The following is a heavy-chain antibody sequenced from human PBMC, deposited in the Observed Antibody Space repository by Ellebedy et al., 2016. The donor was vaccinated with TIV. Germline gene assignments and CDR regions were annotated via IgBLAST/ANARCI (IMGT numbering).Heavy chain of an antibody. CDR1: GFTFSSYA. Sequence: SLKISCAASGFTFSSYAMSWVRQAPGKGLEWVSAISWNSGSTGYADSVKGRFTISRDNAKDSLYLQMDSLRAEDTALYYCAKDLDVWTTYYYYYAMDVWGQGTPVTVSS. V-gene: IGHV3-9*01. CDR3: AKDLDVWTTYYYYYAMDV. J-gene: IGHJ6*02. CDR2: ISWNSGST. D-gene: IGHD3/OR15-3a*01.